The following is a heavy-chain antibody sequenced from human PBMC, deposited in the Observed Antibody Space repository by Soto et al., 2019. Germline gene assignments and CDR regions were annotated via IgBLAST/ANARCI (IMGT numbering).Heavy chain of an antibody. Sequence: QLQLQESGSGLVKPSQTLSLTCAVSGGSISIGGYSWSWIRQPPGKGLEWIGYIYHSGSTYYNPSLKSRVTISVDRSKNQFSLKLSSVTAADTAVYYCASAGGLGAVAADYWGQGTLVTVSS. CDR2: IYHSGST. J-gene: IGHJ4*02. D-gene: IGHD6-19*01. CDR1: GGSISIGGYS. CDR3: ASAGGLGAVAADY. V-gene: IGHV4-30-2*01.